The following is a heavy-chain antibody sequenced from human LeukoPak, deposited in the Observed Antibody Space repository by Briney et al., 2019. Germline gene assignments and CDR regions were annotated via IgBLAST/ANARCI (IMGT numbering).Heavy chain of an antibody. Sequence: SETLSLTCTVSGGSITSYYWSWIRQPPGKGLEWIGYVHYSGTSNYNPSLQSRVTISVDTSKNQFSLKVTSVTAADTAVYYCARGALYYYYYMDVWGKGTTVTISS. J-gene: IGHJ6*03. CDR2: VHYSGTS. CDR1: GGSITSYY. CDR3: ARGALYYYYYMDV. V-gene: IGHV4-59*01.